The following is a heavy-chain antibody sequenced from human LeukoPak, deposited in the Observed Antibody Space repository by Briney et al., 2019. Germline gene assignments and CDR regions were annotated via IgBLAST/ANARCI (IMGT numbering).Heavy chain of an antibody. CDR2: IYSGGST. V-gene: IGHV3-53*01. Sequence: GGSLRPSCAASGFTVSSNYMSWVRQAPGKGLEWVPVIYSGGSTYYADSVKGRFTISRDNSKNTLYLQMNSLRAEDTAVYYCARAEIAAAALDYWGQGTLVTVSS. J-gene: IGHJ4*02. D-gene: IGHD6-13*01. CDR1: GFTVSSNY. CDR3: ARAEIAAAALDY.